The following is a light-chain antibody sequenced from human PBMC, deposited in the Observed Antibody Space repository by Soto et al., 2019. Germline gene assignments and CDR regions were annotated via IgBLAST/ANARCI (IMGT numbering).Light chain of an antibody. J-gene: IGKJ5*01. V-gene: IGKV3-20*01. CDR2: GAS. Sequence: EIVLTQSPGTLSLSPGERATLSCRASQSVSGRYLAWYQQKPGQAPRLRIYGASSRATGIPDRFSGGGSGTDFTLAISRLEPGDFAVYFCQQYGGFPITFGQGTRLENK. CDR3: QQYGGFPIT. CDR1: QSVSGRY.